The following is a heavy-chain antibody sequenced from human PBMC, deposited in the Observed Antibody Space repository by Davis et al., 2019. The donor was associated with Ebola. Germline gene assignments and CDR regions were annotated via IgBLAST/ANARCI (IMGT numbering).Heavy chain of an antibody. Sequence: SLNISCAASGITFSSYGLPGVRQAPRKGLERVALISYDGSNKYYADSVKGRFTISRDNSKNTLYLQMNSLRAEDTAVYYCAKDTHSGIIAVAGTEYFQHWGQGTLVTVSS. V-gene: IGHV3-30*18. CDR1: GITFSSYG. J-gene: IGHJ1*01. D-gene: IGHD6-19*01. CDR2: ISYDGSNK. CDR3: AKDTHSGIIAVAGTEYFQH.